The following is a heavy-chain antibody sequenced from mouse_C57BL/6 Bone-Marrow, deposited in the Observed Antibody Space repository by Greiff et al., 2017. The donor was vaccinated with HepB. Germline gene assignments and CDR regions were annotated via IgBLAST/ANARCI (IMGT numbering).Heavy chain of an antibody. J-gene: IGHJ3*01. V-gene: IGHV3-6*01. CDR2: ISYDGSN. CDR3: AGANPFAY. D-gene: IGHD3-1*01. CDR1: GYSITSGYY. Sequence: EVKLVESGPGLVKPSQSLSLTCSVTGYSITSGYYWNWIRQFPGNKLEWMGYISYDGSNNYNPSLKNRISITRDTSKNQFFLKLNSVTTEDTATYYCAGANPFAYWGQGTLVTVSA.